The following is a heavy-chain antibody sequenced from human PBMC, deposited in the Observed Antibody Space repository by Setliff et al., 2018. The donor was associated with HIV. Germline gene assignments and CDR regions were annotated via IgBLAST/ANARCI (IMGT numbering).Heavy chain of an antibody. CDR3: ARGSGRFCSGGRCSAFDY. D-gene: IGHD2-15*01. J-gene: IGHJ4*02. CDR2: IYQTGTT. V-gene: IGHV4-38-2*01. Sequence: SETLSLTCAVSGFSINSGYYWGWIRQPPGKGLEWIGSIYQTGTTYYNPSLKSRVTIPVDTSQNQFSLRLSSVTAADTAVYYCARGSGRFCSGGRCSAFDYWGQGTLVTVSS. CDR1: GFSINSGYY.